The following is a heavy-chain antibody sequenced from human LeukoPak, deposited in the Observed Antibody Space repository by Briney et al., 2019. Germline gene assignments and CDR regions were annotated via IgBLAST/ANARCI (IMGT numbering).Heavy chain of an antibody. CDR1: GGSVSSDYW. J-gene: IGHJ5*02. CDR3: ARVGTTIRGVIWVDWFDP. V-gene: IGHV4-4*02. Sequence: WETLSLTCTVSGGSVSSDYWWTWVRQPPGKGLEWIGEIYHSGSTNHNPSLKSRVTIPLNKSANQFSLKVTSVTAADTAVYYCARVGTTIRGVIWVDWFDPWGQGTLVTVSS. D-gene: IGHD3-10*01. CDR2: IYHSGST.